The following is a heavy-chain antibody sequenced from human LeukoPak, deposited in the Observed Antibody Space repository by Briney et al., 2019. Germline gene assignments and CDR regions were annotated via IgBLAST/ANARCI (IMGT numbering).Heavy chain of an antibody. CDR1: GGSFSGYY. Sequence: SETLSLTCAVYGGSFSGYYWSWIRQPPGKGLEWIGEINHSGSTNYNPSLKSRVTISVDTSKNQFSLKLSSVTAADTALYYCARAYSSGVYEYFHDWGQGTLVTVSS. V-gene: IGHV4-34*01. D-gene: IGHD6-25*01. CDR3: ARAYSSGVYEYFHD. J-gene: IGHJ1*01. CDR2: INHSGST.